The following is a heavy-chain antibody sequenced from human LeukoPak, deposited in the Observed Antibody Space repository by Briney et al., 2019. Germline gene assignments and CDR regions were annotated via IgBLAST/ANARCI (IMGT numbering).Heavy chain of an antibody. J-gene: IGHJ4*02. Sequence: GGSLRLSCAAYGFTFSTYWMHWVRHAPGKGLVWVSRINGDGRIITYADSVKGRFTISRDNVKNTVYLQMNSLRAEDTAVYYCVVGIGNYWGQGTLVTVSS. D-gene: IGHD2-2*01. CDR1: GFTFSTYW. V-gene: IGHV3-74*03. CDR3: VVGIGNY. CDR2: INGDGRII.